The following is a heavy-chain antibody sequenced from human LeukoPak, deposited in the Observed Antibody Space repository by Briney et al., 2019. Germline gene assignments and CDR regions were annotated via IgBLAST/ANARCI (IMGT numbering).Heavy chain of an antibody. V-gene: IGHV3-30*02. CDR2: IRYDGNNK. Sequence: GGSLRLSCAASGFTFSTYGVHWVRQAPGKGLEWAAFIRYDGNNKFYADSVKGRFTISRDNSKNTLYLQMNSLRPEDTAVYYCARDRHVYYDILTGYASYFEYWGQGALVTVSS. J-gene: IGHJ4*02. CDR1: GFTFSTYG. D-gene: IGHD3-9*01. CDR3: ARDRHVYYDILTGYASYFEY.